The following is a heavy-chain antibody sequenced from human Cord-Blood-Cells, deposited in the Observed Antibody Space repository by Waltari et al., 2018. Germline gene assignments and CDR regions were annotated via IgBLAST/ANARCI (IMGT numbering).Heavy chain of an antibody. CDR2: IIPNFGTA. CDR1: GGTFSSYA. D-gene: IGHD3-10*01. J-gene: IGHJ4*02. Sequence: QVQLVQSGAEVKKPGSSVKVSCKASGGTFSSYAISWVRQAPGQGLEWMGGIIPNFGTANYAQKFQGRVTITADESTSKAYMELSSLRSEDTAVYYCARADYYGSGSYYKFDYWGQGTLVTVSS. CDR3: ARADYYGSGSYYKFDY. V-gene: IGHV1-69*01.